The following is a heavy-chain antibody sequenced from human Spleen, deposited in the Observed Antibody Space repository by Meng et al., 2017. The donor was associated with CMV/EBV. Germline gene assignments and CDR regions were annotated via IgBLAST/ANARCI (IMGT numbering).Heavy chain of an antibody. D-gene: IGHD2-15*01. V-gene: IGHV4-31*02. CDR1: RGGYY. CDR3: AGERISYCSGGSCYPYYFDY. Sequence: RGGYYWSWIRQHPGKGLEWIGYIYYSGSTYYNPSLKSRVTISVDTSKNQFSLKLSSVTAADTAVYYCAGERISYCSGGSCYPYYFDYWGQGTLVTVSS. J-gene: IGHJ4*02. CDR2: IYYSGST.